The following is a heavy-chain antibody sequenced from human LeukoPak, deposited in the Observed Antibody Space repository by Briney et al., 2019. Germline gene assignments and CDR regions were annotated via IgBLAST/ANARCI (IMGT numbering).Heavy chain of an antibody. J-gene: IGHJ4*02. CDR2: ISYDGSNK. Sequence: GGSLRLSCAASGFTFSIYGMHWVRQAPGKGLEWVAVISYDGSNKYYADSVKGRFTISRDNSKNTLYLQMNSLRAEDTAVYYCAKDWEYCSGGSCLSPVYYFDYWGQGTLVTVSS. V-gene: IGHV3-30*18. CDR1: GFTFSIYG. D-gene: IGHD2-15*01. CDR3: AKDWEYCSGGSCLSPVYYFDY.